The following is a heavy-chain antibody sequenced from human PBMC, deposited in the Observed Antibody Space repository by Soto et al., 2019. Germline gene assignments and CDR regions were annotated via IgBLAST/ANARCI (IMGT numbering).Heavy chain of an antibody. CDR2: ISNDGDDR. D-gene: IGHD2-21*02. Sequence: QVQLVESGGGVVQPGRSLRLSCAASGFTFSPYTMHWVRQIPGKGLEWVAVISNDGDDRDYADSVKGRFTVSRDNSKNTLYLQMSSLRGEDTALYYCARGGGFCGADCYKGGIDYWGRGPLVTVSP. CDR3: ARGGGFCGADCYKGGIDY. V-gene: IGHV3-30-3*01. CDR1: GFTFSPYT. J-gene: IGHJ4*02.